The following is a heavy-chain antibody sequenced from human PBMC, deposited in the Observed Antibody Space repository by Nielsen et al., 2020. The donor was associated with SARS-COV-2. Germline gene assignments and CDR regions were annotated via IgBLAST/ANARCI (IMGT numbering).Heavy chain of an antibody. CDR2: ISWNSGSI. V-gene: IGHV3-9*01. CDR3: AKLVSYDYGGNSDY. Sequence: GGSLRLSCAASGFTLDDYAMHWVRQAPGKGLEWVSGISWNSGSIGYADSVKGRFTISRDNAKNSLYLQMNSLRAEDTALYYCAKLVSYDYGGNSDYWGQGTLVTVSS. J-gene: IGHJ4*02. CDR1: GFTLDDYA. D-gene: IGHD4-23*01.